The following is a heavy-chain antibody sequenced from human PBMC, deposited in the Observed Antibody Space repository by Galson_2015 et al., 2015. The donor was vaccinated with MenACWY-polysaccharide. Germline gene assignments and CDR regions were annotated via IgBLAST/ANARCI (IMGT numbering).Heavy chain of an antibody. J-gene: IGHJ4*02. V-gene: IGHV3-7*01. CDR3: ARGHYGLDV. CDR2: IKKDGSEK. D-gene: IGHD4-17*01. Sequence: SLRLSCAASGFTFSSYWMTWVRQAPGKGLEWVANIKKDGSEKYYVDSVKGRFTISRDNSKNSLYLQLHSLRAEDTAVYSCARGHYGLDVWGPATLVTVSS. CDR1: GFTFSSYW.